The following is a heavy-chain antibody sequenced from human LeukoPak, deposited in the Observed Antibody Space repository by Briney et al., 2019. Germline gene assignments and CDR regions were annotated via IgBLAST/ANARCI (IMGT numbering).Heavy chain of an antibody. D-gene: IGHD3-3*01. CDR1: GGSISSSSYY. J-gene: IGHJ5*02. Sequence: PSETLSLTCTVSGGSISSSSYYWGWIRQPPGKGLEWIGSIYYSGSTYYNPSLKSRVTISVDTSKNQFSLKLSSVTAADTAVYYCARVVVANLWSGRFDPWGQGTLVTVSS. V-gene: IGHV4-39*07. CDR3: ARVVVANLWSGRFDP. CDR2: IYYSGST.